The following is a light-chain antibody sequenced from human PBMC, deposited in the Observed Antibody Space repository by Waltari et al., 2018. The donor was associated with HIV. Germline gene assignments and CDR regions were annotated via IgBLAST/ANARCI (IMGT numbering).Light chain of an antibody. CDR2: GAS. V-gene: IGKV3-20*01. CDR3: QQYGSSPFT. J-gene: IGKJ3*01. CDR1: QSVSSSY. Sequence: EIVLTQSPGTPSLSPGERATLSCRASQSVSSSYLAWYQQKPGQAPRLLISGASSRATGIPDRFSCRGSGTDFTLTISRLEPEDFAVYYCQQYGSSPFTFGPGTKVDIK.